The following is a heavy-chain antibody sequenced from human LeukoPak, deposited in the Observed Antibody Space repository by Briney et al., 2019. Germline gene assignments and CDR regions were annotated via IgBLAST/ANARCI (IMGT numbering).Heavy chain of an antibody. D-gene: IGHD3-22*01. CDR2: IYTSGST. V-gene: IGHV4-4*07. Sequence: PSETLSLTCTVSGGSISSYYWSWIRQPAGKGLEWIGRIYTSGSTNYNPSLKSRVTMSVDTSKNQFSLKLSSVTAADTAVYYCARDRRGYYDSSGYFDRWGQGTLVTVSS. J-gene: IGHJ4*02. CDR3: ARDRRGYYDSSGYFDR. CDR1: GGSISSYY.